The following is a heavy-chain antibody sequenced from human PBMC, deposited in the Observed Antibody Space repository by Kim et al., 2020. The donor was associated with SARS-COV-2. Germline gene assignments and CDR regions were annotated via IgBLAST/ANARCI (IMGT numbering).Heavy chain of an antibody. J-gene: IGHJ6*02. V-gene: IGHV3-23*01. Sequence: GGSLRLSCAASGFTFSSYAMSWVRQAPGKGLEWVSAISGSGGSTYYADSVKGRFTISRENSKNTLYLQMNSLRAEDTAVYYCAKDIGGSSGWFYYYYYGMDVWGQGTTVTVSS. CDR3: AKDIGGSSGWFYYYYYGMDV. D-gene: IGHD6-19*01. CDR2: ISGSGGST. CDR1: GFTFSSYA.